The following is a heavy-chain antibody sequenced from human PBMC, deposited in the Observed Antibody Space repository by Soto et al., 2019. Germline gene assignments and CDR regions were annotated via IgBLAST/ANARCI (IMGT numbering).Heavy chain of an antibody. CDR2: IIPIFGTA. V-gene: IGHV1-69*01. D-gene: IGHD1-26*01. J-gene: IGHJ6*02. CDR1: GGTFSSYA. CDR3: ARATASFEATRDYYYGMDV. Sequence: QVQLVQSGAEVKKPGSSVKVSCKASGGTFSSYAISWVRQAPGQGLEWMGGIIPIFGTANYAQKFQGRVTISADESTSTAYMELSSLRSEATAVYYCARATASFEATRDYYYGMDVWGQGPTVTVSS.